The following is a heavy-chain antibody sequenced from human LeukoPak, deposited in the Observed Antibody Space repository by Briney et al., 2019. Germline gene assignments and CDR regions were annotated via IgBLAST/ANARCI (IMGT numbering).Heavy chain of an antibody. V-gene: IGHV3-30*18. D-gene: IGHD6-19*01. CDR3: AKDRYSSGWYSDFDY. CDR1: GFTFSNYA. J-gene: IGHJ4*02. CDR2: ISDDGSNK. Sequence: PGRSLRLSCAASGFTFSNYAMHWVRQAPGKGLEWVVVISDDGSNKYYGDSVKGRFTISRDNSKNTVYLQMNSLRAEDTAVYYCAKDRYSSGWYSDFDYWGQGTLVTVSS.